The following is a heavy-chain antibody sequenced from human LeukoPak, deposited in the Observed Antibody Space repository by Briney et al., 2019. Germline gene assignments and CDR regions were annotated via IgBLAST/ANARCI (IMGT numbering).Heavy chain of an antibody. Sequence: GGSLRLSCAASGFTVSSNYMSWVRQAPGKGLEWVSVIYSGGSTYYADSVKGRFTISRDNSKNTLYLQMNSLRAEDTAVYYCASPTPRRDYYDSRGYYYQYYYYGMDVWGQGTTVTVSS. CDR3: ASPTPRRDYYDSRGYYYQYYYYGMDV. CDR2: IYSGGST. J-gene: IGHJ6*02. D-gene: IGHD3-22*01. V-gene: IGHV3-53*01. CDR1: GFTVSSNY.